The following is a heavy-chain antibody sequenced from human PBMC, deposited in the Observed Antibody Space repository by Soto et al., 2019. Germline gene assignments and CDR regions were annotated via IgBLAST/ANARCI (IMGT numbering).Heavy chain of an antibody. Sequence: SETLSLTCTVSRGSINTYYWSWIRQPPGKGPEWIGYVYHSGTTNYNPSLENRVTISLDTSNSQFSLKLSSVTAADTAIYYCARDNSQFLDYAWGSYRPRGWFDPWGQGTLVTVS. CDR2: VYHSGTT. CDR3: ARDNSQFLDYAWGSYRPRGWFDP. CDR1: RGSINTYY. V-gene: IGHV4-59*01. D-gene: IGHD3-16*02. J-gene: IGHJ5*02.